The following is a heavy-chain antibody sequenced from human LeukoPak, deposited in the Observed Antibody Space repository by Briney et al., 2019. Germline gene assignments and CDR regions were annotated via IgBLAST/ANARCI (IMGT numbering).Heavy chain of an antibody. CDR1: GGSISNYY. Sequence: SETLSLTCTVSGGSISNYYWNWIRQPPGKGLEWIGYTYYSGSTNYNPSLKRRVTISVDTSKNQFSLKLSSVTAADTAVYYCARDSGSHLDYWGQGTLVTVSS. J-gene: IGHJ4*02. CDR3: ARDSGSHLDY. D-gene: IGHD1-26*01. CDR2: TYYSGST. V-gene: IGHV4-59*01.